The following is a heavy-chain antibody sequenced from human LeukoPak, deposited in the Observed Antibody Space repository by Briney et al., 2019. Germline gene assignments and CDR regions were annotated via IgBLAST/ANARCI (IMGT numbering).Heavy chain of an antibody. CDR2: INHSGYT. CDR1: GGSFSGYN. J-gene: IGHJ3*02. CDR3: ARGRFVYGSYRSRDAFDI. V-gene: IGHV4-34*01. D-gene: IGHD1-26*01. Sequence: PSETLSLTCAVYGGSFSGYNWSWIRQPPGKGLEWIGEINHSGYTNYNPSLKSRVTISVDTSKNQFSLKLSSVTAADTAVYYCARGRFVYGSYRSRDAFDIWGQGTMVTVSS.